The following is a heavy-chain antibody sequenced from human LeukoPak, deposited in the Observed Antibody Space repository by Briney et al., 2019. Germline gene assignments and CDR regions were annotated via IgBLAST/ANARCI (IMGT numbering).Heavy chain of an antibody. CDR3: ANSPERRYYYYYYMDV. CDR1: GYTFTGYY. V-gene: IGHV1-2*02. D-gene: IGHD1-1*01. CDR2: INPNSGGT. Sequence: ASVKVSCKASGYTFTGYYIHWVRQAPGQGLEWMGWINPNSGGTNYAQEFQGRVTMTRDTSISTAYMELSRLRSDDTAVYYCANSPERRYYYYYYMDVWGKGTTVTVSS. J-gene: IGHJ6*03.